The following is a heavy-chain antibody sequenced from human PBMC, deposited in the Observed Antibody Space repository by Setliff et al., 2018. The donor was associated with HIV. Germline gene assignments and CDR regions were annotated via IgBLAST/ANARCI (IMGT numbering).Heavy chain of an antibody. CDR3: ARRRIVGVTRGFYYYGLDV. Sequence: SETLSLTCTVSGGSINNHYWYWIRQPTGKGLEWIGYIYISGTTNDNPSLKNRVTMSLDTSKIQVSLSLTPVTAAYTPGYYCARRRIVGVTRGFYYYGLDVWGQGTTVTVSS. CDR2: IYISGTT. V-gene: IGHV4-4*09. J-gene: IGHJ6*02. CDR1: GGSINNHY. D-gene: IGHD1-26*01.